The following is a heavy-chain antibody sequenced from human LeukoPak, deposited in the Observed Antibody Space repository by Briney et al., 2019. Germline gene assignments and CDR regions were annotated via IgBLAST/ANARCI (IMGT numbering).Heavy chain of an antibody. Sequence: ASVKVSCKASGYTFTGYYMHWVRQAPGQGLEWMGWISPNSGGTNYAQKFQGRVTMTRDTSISTAYMELSRLRSDDTAVYYCAHVTAYGETDYYYGMDVWGQGTTVTVSS. V-gene: IGHV1-2*02. D-gene: IGHD4-17*01. CDR1: GYTFTGYY. J-gene: IGHJ6*02. CDR2: ISPNSGGT. CDR3: AHVTAYGETDYYYGMDV.